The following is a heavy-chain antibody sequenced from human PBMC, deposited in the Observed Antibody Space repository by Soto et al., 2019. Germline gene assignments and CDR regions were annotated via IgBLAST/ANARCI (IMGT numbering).Heavy chain of an antibody. Sequence: ASVKVSCKASGYTFTGYYMHWVRQAPGQGLEWMGWINPNSGGTNYAQKFQGWVTMTRDTSISTAYMELSRLRSDDTAVYYCASGDCSSTSCYIEWFDPWGQGTLVTVSS. J-gene: IGHJ5*02. V-gene: IGHV1-2*04. CDR3: ASGDCSSTSCYIEWFDP. D-gene: IGHD2-2*02. CDR1: GYTFTGYY. CDR2: INPNSGGT.